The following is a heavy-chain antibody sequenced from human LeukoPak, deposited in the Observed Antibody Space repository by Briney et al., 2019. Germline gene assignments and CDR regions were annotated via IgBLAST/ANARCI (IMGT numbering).Heavy chain of an antibody. CDR2: IKQDGSEK. Sequence: GGSLRLTCAASGFTFSSYWMSWVRQAPGKGLEWVANIKQDGSEKYYVDSVKGRFTISRDNAKNSLYLQMNSLRAEDTAVYYCARDQRYCSSSSCPWEPFDYWGQGTLVTVSS. CDR1: GFTFSSYW. J-gene: IGHJ4*02. CDR3: ARDQRYCSSSSCPWEPFDY. V-gene: IGHV3-7*05. D-gene: IGHD2-2*01.